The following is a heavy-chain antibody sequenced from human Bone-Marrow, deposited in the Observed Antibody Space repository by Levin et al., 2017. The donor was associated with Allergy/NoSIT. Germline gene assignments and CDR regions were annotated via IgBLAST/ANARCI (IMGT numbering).Heavy chain of an antibody. CDR3: ARDARYGGYVFYFDY. D-gene: IGHD5-12*01. J-gene: IGHJ4*02. V-gene: IGHV3-21*01. CDR2: ISSSSSYI. CDR1: GFTFSSYS. Sequence: GGSLRLSCAASGFTFSSYSMNWVRQAPGKGLEWVSSISSSSSYIYYADSVKGRFTISRDNAKNSLYLQMNSLRAEDTAVYYCARDARYGGYVFYFDYWGQGTLVTVSS.